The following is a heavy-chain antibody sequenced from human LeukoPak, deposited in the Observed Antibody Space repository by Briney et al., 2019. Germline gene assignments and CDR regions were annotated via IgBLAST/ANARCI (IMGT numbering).Heavy chain of an antibody. D-gene: IGHD6-19*01. V-gene: IGHV1-2*02. CDR1: GYTFTGYY. CDR2: INPNSGGT. Sequence: ASVKVSCKASGYTFTGYYMHWVRQAPGQGLEWMGWINPNSGGTIYALKLQGRVSMTTDTSTSTAYMELRGLRSDDTAVHYCARRSTLYSSGWFYFDYWGQGTLVTVSS. CDR3: ARRSTLYSSGWFYFDY. J-gene: IGHJ4*02.